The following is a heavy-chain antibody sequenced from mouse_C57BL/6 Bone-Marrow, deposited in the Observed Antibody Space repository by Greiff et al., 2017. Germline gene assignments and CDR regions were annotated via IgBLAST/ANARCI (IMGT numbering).Heavy chain of an antibody. J-gene: IGHJ3*01. CDR1: GYTFTSYW. CDR3: ARSGGRWLLGFAY. Sequence: VKLQQPGAELVMPGASVKLSCKASGYTFTSYWMHWVKQRPGQGLEWIGEIDPSDSYTTYNQKFKGKSTLTVDKSSSTAYMQLSSLTSEDSAVYYCARSGGRWLLGFAYWGQGTLVTVSA. V-gene: IGHV1-69*01. D-gene: IGHD2-3*01. CDR2: IDPSDSYT.